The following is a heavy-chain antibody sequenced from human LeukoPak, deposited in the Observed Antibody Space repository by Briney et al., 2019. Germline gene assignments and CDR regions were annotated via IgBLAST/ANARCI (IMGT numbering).Heavy chain of an antibody. CDR1: RFIFSVYR. J-gene: IGHJ4*03. D-gene: IGHD1-26*01. V-gene: IGHV3-48*01. CDR3: AREKYSGSYYDY. Sequence: GGSLRLSCAASRFIFSVYRMNWVRQAPGKGREWLSYIRSGSSIIYYADSVKGRFTVSRDDAKNSLFLQLNSLRVEDTAVYYCAREKYSGSYYDYWGHGTLVTVSS. CDR2: IRSGSSII.